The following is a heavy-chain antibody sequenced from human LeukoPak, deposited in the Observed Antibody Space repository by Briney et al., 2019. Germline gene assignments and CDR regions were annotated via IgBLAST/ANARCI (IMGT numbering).Heavy chain of an antibody. V-gene: IGHV3-23*01. CDR2: ISGSGGNT. J-gene: IGHJ4*02. CDR3: AKGRTEGGTLALDY. CDR1: GFTFSSYA. D-gene: IGHD6-19*01. Sequence: GGSLTLSCAASGFTFSSYAMTWVRQAPGKGLEWVSGISGSGGNTYYTDSVRGRLSISRDNSKSTLYLQVNSLRAEDTAVYYCAKGRTEGGTLALDYWGQGTLVTVSS.